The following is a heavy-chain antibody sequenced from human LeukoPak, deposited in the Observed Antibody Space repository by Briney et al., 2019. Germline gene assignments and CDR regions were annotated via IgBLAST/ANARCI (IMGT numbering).Heavy chain of an antibody. Sequence: SETLSLTCTVSGGSISSGGYYWSWIRQPPGKGLEWIGYIYYSGSTNYNPSLKSRVTISVDTSKNQFSLKLSSVTAADTAVYYCARGQSGRSSSWSKYYGMDVWGQGTTVTVSS. D-gene: IGHD6-13*01. CDR3: ARGQSGRSSSWSKYYGMDV. CDR1: GGSISSGGYY. J-gene: IGHJ6*02. CDR2: IYYSGST. V-gene: IGHV4-61*08.